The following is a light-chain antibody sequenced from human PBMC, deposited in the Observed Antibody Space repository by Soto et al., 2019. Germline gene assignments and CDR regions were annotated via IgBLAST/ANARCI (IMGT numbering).Light chain of an antibody. V-gene: IGLV2-23*01. CDR1: SSDVGSYNL. CDR2: EGS. J-gene: IGLJ2*01. CDR3: CSYARRSTSVV. Sequence: QSVLTQTASVSGSPGQSITISCTGTSSDVGSYNLVSWYQQHPGKAPKLMIYEGSKRPSGVSNRFSGSKSGNTASLTISGLQAEDEADYYCCSYARRSTSVVFGGGTKLTVL.